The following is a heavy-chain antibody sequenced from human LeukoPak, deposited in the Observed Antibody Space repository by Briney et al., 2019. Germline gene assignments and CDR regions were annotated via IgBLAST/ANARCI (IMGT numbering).Heavy chain of an antibody. V-gene: IGHV3-23*01. J-gene: IGHJ6*03. CDR2: ISGSGGST. CDR1: GGTFSSYA. Sequence: SCKASGGTFSSYAMSWVRQAPGKGLEWVSAISGSGGSTYYADSVKGRFTISRDNSKNTLYLQMNSLRAEDTAVYYCAKGGIAARPTFYYYYYYMDVWGKGTTVTVSS. CDR3: AKGGIAARPTFYYYYYYMDV. D-gene: IGHD6-6*01.